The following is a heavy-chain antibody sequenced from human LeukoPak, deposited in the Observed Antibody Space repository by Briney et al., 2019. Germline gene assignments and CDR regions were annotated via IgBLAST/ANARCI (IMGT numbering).Heavy chain of an antibody. CDR3: ARRFLSNYVYYFDY. Sequence: KPSETLSLTCAVSGGSISSSSYYWGWIRQPPGKGLEWIGSIYYSGSTYYNPSLKSRVTISVDTSKNQFSLKLSSVTAADTAVYYCARRFLSNYVYYFDYWGQGTLVTVSS. CDR1: GGSISSSSYY. V-gene: IGHV4-39*01. CDR2: IYYSGST. J-gene: IGHJ4*02. D-gene: IGHD4-11*01.